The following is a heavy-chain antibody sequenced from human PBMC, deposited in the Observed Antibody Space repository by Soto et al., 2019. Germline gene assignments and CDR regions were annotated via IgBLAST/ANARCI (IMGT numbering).Heavy chain of an antibody. D-gene: IGHD2-21*02. CDR1: GFTFRSSG. J-gene: IGHJ4*02. Sequence: QVHLVESGGGVVQPGTSLTLTCTASGFTFRSSGMHWVRQAPGKGLEWLAFLAYDGSQKFYADSVKGRFSISRDNTKNTLYLHMSSLTAEDTAIYYCAIVRVTDSHLDHWGPGTLVTVSS. CDR2: LAYDGSQK. CDR3: AIVRVTDSHLDH. V-gene: IGHV3-30*03.